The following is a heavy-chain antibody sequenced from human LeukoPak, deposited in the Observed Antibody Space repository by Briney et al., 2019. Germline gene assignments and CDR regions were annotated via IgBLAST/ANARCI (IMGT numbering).Heavy chain of an antibody. D-gene: IGHD2-2*01. Sequence: GASVKVSCKASGYTFTGYYMHWVRQAPGQGLEWMGWINPNSGGTNYAQKFQGRVTMTRDTSISTAYMELSRLRSDDTAVYYCAREVRNFCSSTSRTTYYYYGMDVWGQGTTVTVSS. CDR3: AREVRNFCSSTSRTTYYYYGMDV. J-gene: IGHJ6*02. CDR2: INPNSGGT. CDR1: GYTFTGYY. V-gene: IGHV1-2*02.